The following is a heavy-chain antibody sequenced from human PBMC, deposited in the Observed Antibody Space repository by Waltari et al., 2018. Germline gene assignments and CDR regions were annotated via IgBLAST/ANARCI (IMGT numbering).Heavy chain of an antibody. CDR3: ARSYQSGSYSDY. CDR1: GYAFTSYY. V-gene: IGHV1-2*02. Sequence: QVQLVQSGAEVKKPGASVKVSCKTSGYAFTSYYMHWVRQAPGQGLGWMGWIHPNSGGTTYAQKYQGRITMTRDTSISTVYMELSRLISNDTAVYYCARSYQSGSYSDYWGQGTPVTVSS. D-gene: IGHD1-26*01. J-gene: IGHJ4*02. CDR2: IHPNSGGT.